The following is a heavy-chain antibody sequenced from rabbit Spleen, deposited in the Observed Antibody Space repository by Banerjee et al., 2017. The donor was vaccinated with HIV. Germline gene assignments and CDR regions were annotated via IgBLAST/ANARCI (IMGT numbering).Heavy chain of an antibody. Sequence: QEQLEESGGDLVKPEGSLTLTCTASGFSFSSSYWICWVRQAPGKGLEWIACIYAGSSGSTYYASWAKGRFTISKPSSTTVTLQMTSLTAADTATYFCSRYDGDGAYDYAHDLWGQGTLVTVS. CDR2: IYAGSSGST. CDR1: GFSFSSSYW. D-gene: IGHD6-1*01. V-gene: IGHV1S45*01. J-gene: IGHJ3*01. CDR3: SRYDGDGAYDYAHDL.